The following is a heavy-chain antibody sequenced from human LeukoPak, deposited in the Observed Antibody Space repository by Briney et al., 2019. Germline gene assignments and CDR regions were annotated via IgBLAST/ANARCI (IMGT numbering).Heavy chain of an antibody. CDR3: ARADVRGTVDY. D-gene: IGHD3-10*02. Sequence: GGSRRLSWPASGLTVSSNYMSWVRQAPGKGLEWVSVIYSGGSTYYADSVKGRFTISRDNSKNTLYLQMNSLRAEDTAVYYRARADVRGTVDYWGQGTLVTVSS. J-gene: IGHJ4*02. V-gene: IGHV3-53*01. CDR1: GLTVSSNY. CDR2: IYSGGST.